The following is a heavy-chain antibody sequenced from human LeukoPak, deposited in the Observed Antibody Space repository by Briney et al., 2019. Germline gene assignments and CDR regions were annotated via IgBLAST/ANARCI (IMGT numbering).Heavy chain of an antibody. CDR1: GGTFSSYA. Sequence: SVKVSCKASGGTFSSYAISWVRQAPGQGLEWMGGIIPIFGTANYAQKFQGRVTITADKSTSTAYMELSSLGSEDTAVYYCARAADSSSYEIGVNWFDPWGQGTLVTVSS. CDR2: IIPIFGTA. J-gene: IGHJ5*02. V-gene: IGHV1-69*06. D-gene: IGHD6-13*01. CDR3: ARAADSSSYEIGVNWFDP.